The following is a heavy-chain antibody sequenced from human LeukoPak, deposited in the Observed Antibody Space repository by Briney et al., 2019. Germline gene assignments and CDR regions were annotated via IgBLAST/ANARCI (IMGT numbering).Heavy chain of an antibody. D-gene: IGHD2-15*01. CDR3: AKDQLCCSGGNFDY. V-gene: IGHV3-23*01. CDR2: ISASGDST. CDR1: GFTFSNSG. J-gene: IGHJ4*02. Sequence: GGTLRLSCAASGFTFSNSGMNWVRQAPGKGLEWVSTISASGDSTYYADSVKGRFTISRDNSKNTLYLQMNSLRAEDTAVYYCAKDQLCCSGGNFDYWGQGTLVTVSS.